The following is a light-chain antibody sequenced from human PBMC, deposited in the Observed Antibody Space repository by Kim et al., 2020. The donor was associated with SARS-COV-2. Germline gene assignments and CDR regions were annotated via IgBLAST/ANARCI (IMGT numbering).Light chain of an antibody. CDR2: DDR. CDR1: NIGSKS. V-gene: IGLV3-21*04. Sequence: SYELTQPPSVSVAPGKTATITCGGNNIGSKSVQWYQQKPGQAPVLVIYDDRDRPSGIPERFSGSNSGNTATLPISRVEAGDEADYFCQVWDTPSDHYV. CDR3: QVWDTPSDHYV. J-gene: IGLJ1*01.